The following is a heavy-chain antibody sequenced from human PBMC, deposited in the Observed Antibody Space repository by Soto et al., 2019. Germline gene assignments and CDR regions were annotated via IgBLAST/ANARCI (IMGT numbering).Heavy chain of an antibody. CDR2: IFHSGST. D-gene: IGHD2-8*02. CDR1: GGSVSSYNW. V-gene: IGHV4-4*02. Sequence: SETLSLTCAVSGGSVSSYNWWSWVRRPPGQGLEWIGEIFHSGSTNYNPSLKSRVTISVDKFKNQFSLKLSSVTAADTAVYFCASLGYCSGADCHGTRWGQGILVTVSS. CDR3: ASLGYCSGADCHGTR. J-gene: IGHJ4*01.